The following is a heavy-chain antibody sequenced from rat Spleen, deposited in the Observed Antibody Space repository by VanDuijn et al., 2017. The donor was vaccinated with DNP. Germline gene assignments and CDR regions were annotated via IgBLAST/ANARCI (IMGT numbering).Heavy chain of an antibody. D-gene: IGHD1-9*01. CDR3: ARRWGHYGYKPLSYFDY. Sequence: EVQLVESGGGLVQPGRSLKLSCAASGFSFPNYYMAWVRQTPKKGLEWVAIISHSDGTTYYPDSVNGRFTISRDNAKSTLYLQMDSLRSEETATYYCARRWGHYGYKPLSYFDYWGQGVMVTVSS. V-gene: IGHV5S11*01. CDR2: ISHSDGTT. J-gene: IGHJ2*01. CDR1: GFSFPNYY.